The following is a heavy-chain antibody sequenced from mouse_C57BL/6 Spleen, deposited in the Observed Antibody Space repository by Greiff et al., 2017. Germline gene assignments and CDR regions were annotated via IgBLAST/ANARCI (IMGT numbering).Heavy chain of an antibody. D-gene: IGHD2-4*01. J-gene: IGHJ4*01. CDR2: ISDGGSYT. Sequence: DVKLVESGGGLVKPGGSLKLSCAASGFTFSSYAMSWVRQTPAKRLEWVATISDGGSYTYYPDNVKGRFTISRDNAKNNLYLQMSHLKSEATAMYYCARDPDYDYDRYYAMDYWGQGASVTVSS. CDR3: ARDPDYDYDRYYAMDY. V-gene: IGHV5-4*01. CDR1: GFTFSSYA.